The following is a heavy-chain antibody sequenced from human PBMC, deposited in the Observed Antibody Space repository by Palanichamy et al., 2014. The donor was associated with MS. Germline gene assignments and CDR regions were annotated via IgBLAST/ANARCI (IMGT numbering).Heavy chain of an antibody. V-gene: IGHV1-18*01. CDR2: ISAYNGVT. Sequence: QMQLVQSGGEAIHPGASVKVSCRTYGYSFTSHGIGWVRQAPGQGLEWMGWISAYNGVTSLAQKFRGRLTLTTGTSTTTAYMELSSLTSDDTAVYYCARQRLDWDKTYYSHFYMDVWGRGTAVTVSS. J-gene: IGHJ6*03. CDR3: ARQRLDWDKTYYSHFYMDV. CDR1: GYSFTSHG. D-gene: IGHD3/OR15-3a*01.